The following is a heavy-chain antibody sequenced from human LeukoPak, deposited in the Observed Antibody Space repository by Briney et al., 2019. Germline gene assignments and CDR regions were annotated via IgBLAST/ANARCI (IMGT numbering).Heavy chain of an antibody. Sequence: SETLSLTCTVSGGSISSSSYYWGWIRQPPGKGLEWIGSIYYSGSTYYNPSLKSRVTISVDTSKNQFSLKLSSVTAADTAVYYCAREDKWLRLNWFDPWGQGTLVTVSS. CDR2: IYYSGST. V-gene: IGHV4-39*02. CDR1: GGSISSSSYY. D-gene: IGHD6-19*01. J-gene: IGHJ5*02. CDR3: AREDKWLRLNWFDP.